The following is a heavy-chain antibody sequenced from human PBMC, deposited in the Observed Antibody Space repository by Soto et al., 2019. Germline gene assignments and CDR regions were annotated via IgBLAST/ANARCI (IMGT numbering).Heavy chain of an antibody. CDR3: ARSGDLYSSSPPYYYYGMDV. Sequence: PSETLSLTCTVSGGSISSYYWSWIRQPPGKGLEWIGYIYYSGSTNYNPSLKSRVTISVDTSKNQFSLKLSSVTAADTAVYYCARSGDLYSSSPPYYYYGMDVWGKGTTVTVSS. CDR1: GGSISSYY. V-gene: IGHV4-59*01. D-gene: IGHD6-6*01. CDR2: IYYSGST. J-gene: IGHJ6*04.